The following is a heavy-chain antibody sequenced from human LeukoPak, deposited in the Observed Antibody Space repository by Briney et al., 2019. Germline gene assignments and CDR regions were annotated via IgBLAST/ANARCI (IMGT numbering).Heavy chain of an antibody. Sequence: ASVKVSCKASGYTFTSYYMHWVRQAPGQGLEWMGIINPSGSTIYAQKFQGRVTMTEDTSTDTAYMELSSLRSEDTAVYYCATGPTGPHFDYWGQGTLVTVSS. D-gene: IGHD1-14*01. CDR3: ATGPTGPHFDY. J-gene: IGHJ4*02. CDR1: GYTFTSYY. CDR2: INPSGST. V-gene: IGHV1-46*01.